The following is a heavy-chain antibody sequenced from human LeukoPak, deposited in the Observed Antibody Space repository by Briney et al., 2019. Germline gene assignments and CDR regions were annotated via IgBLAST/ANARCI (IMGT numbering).Heavy chain of an antibody. D-gene: IGHD1-26*01. CDR3: AKDPSLSGSYLRPYYFDY. CDR2: ISGSGGST. J-gene: IGHJ4*02. Sequence: LAGGSLRLSCAASGFTFSSYAMSWVRQAPGKGLEWVSAISGSGGSTYYADSVKGRFTISRDNSKNTLYLQMNSLRAEDTAVYYCAKDPSLSGSYLRPYYFDYWGQGTLVTVSS. CDR1: GFTFSSYA. V-gene: IGHV3-23*01.